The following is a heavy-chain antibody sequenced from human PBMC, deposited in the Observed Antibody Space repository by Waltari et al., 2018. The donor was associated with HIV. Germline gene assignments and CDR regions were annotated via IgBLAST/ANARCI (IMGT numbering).Heavy chain of an antibody. CDR1: GFTFSSYG. V-gene: IGHV3-30*03. CDR3: ATGGGDGLPFDY. D-gene: IGHD3-16*01. Sequence: QLQLVASGGGVVQPGRSLRLSCAACGFTFSSYGMHWVRQAPGKGLEWVAVISDDGSNKYYADAVKGRFTISRDNSKNTLYLQMNSLRAEDTAVYYCATGGGDGLPFDYWGQGTLVTVSS. J-gene: IGHJ4*02. CDR2: ISDDGSNK.